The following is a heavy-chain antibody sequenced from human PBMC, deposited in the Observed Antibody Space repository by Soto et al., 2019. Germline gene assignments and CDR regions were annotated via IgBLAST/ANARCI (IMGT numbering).Heavy chain of an antibody. CDR3: ASDYGDDFLSDV. D-gene: IGHD4-17*01. Sequence: QVQVVQSGAEVKKPGASVKVSCKASGYTFTSYGISWVRQAPGQGLEWMGWISAYNGYPNYAQKLQGRVTMTTATSTRTAYTELRSLRSDATAVYYCASDYGDDFLSDVWGQGSTVTVSS. CDR1: GYTFTSYG. J-gene: IGHJ6*02. V-gene: IGHV1-18*01. CDR2: ISAYNGYP.